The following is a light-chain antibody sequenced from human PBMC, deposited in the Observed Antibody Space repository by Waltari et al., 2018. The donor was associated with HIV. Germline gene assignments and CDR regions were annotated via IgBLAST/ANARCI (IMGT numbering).Light chain of an antibody. CDR2: AVS. Sequence: QSALTQPASVSGSPGQSSPISCTGTSRDVGGYNYVSWYQQHPDKAPKLMIYAVSHRPSGVSNRFSGSKSGNTASLTISGLQAEDEADYYCTSYTSSSTVVFGGGTKLTVL. J-gene: IGLJ2*01. CDR3: TSYTSSSTVV. V-gene: IGLV2-14*01. CDR1: SRDVGGYNY.